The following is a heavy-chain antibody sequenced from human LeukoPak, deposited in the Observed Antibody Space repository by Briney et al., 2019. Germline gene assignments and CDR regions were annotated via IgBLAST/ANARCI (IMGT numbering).Heavy chain of an antibody. CDR2: IYSGGST. D-gene: IGHD3-10*01. J-gene: IGHJ6*02. V-gene: IGHV3-66*01. CDR3: ARDRMPRGVIMGYYGMDV. Sequence: GGSLRLSCAASGFTVSSNYMSWVRQAPGKGLEWVSVIYSGGSTYYADSVKGRFTISRDNSKNTLYLQMNSLRAEDTAVYYCARDRMPRGVIMGYYGMDVWGQGTTATVSS. CDR1: GFTVSSNY.